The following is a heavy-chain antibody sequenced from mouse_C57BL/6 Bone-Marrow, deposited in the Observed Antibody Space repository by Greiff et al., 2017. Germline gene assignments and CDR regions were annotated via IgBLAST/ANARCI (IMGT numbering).Heavy chain of an antibody. J-gene: IGHJ2*01. CDR2: IYPRSGNT. V-gene: IGHV1-81*01. D-gene: IGHD1-1*01. Sequence: VQLQQSGAELARPGASVKLSCKASGYTFTSYGISWVKQRTGQGLEWIGEIYPRSGNTYYNEKFKGKATFTADTSSNTAYMQLSSLTTEDSAIYYCAREGTTDFDYWGQGTTLTVSS. CDR1: GYTFTSYG. CDR3: AREGTTDFDY.